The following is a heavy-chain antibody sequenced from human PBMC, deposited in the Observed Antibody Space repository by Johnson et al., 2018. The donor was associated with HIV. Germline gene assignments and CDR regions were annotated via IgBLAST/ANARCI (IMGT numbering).Heavy chain of an antibody. D-gene: IGHD5-18*01. Sequence: QVQLVESGGGLVQPGGSLRLSCAASGFTFSSYWMSWVRQAPGKGLEWVAFIWYDGSSKYFADSVKGRFTISRDNSKTTLYLQMHSLRAEDTAVYYCARAYSYGAFDIWGQGTMVTVSS. J-gene: IGHJ3*02. CDR1: GFTFSSYW. CDR2: IWYDGSSK. CDR3: ARAYSYGAFDI. V-gene: IGHV3-33*08.